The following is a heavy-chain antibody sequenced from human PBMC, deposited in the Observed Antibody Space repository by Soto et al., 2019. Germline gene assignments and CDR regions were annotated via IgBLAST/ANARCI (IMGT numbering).Heavy chain of an antibody. V-gene: IGHV1-69*01. Sequence: QVQLVQSGAEVKKPGSSVKVSCRASGGTFSSYAVSWVRQAPGQGLEWMGVIIPLLNTPKDVQKFQGRVTITADASATTAYMEMRRLRSEDTDVYYCARESSSPNYYYYGMYVWGQGTTVTVS. CDR1: GGTFSSYA. CDR3: ARESSSPNYYYYGMYV. D-gene: IGHD6-6*01. J-gene: IGHJ6*02. CDR2: IIPLLNTP.